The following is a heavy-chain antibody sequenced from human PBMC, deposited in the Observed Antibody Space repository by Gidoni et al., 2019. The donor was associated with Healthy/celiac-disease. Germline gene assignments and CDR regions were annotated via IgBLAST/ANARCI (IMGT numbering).Heavy chain of an antibody. CDR2: IIPILGIA. V-gene: IGHV1-69*04. Sequence: QVQLVQSGAEVKKPGSSVKVSCKASGGTFSSYAISWVRQAPGQGLEWMGRIIPILGIANYAQKFQGRVTMTADKSTSTAYMELSSLRSEDTAVYYCARGPAVAGNFDYWGQGTLVTVSS. CDR1: GGTFSSYA. D-gene: IGHD6-19*01. CDR3: ARGPAVAGNFDY. J-gene: IGHJ4*02.